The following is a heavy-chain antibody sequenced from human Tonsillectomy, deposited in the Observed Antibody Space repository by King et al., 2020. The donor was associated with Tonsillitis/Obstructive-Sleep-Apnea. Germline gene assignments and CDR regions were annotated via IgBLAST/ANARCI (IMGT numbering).Heavy chain of an antibody. CDR1: GFTFSSYG. J-gene: IGHJ3*02. CDR2: IWYDGSNK. D-gene: IGHD6-19*01. Sequence: HVQLVESGGGVVQPGRPLRLSCAASGFTFSSYGMHWVRQAPGKGLEWVAVIWYDGSNKYYADSVKGRFTISRDNSKNTLYLQMNSLRAEDTAVYYCARGPHSSGWYDEAFDIWGQGTMVTVSS. V-gene: IGHV3-33*01. CDR3: ARGPHSSGWYDEAFDI.